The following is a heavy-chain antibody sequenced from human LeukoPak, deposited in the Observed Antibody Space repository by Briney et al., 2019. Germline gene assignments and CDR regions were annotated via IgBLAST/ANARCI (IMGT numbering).Heavy chain of an antibody. D-gene: IGHD5-18*01. CDR3: ASAIQRLNYYYYMDV. CDR1: GGSISSYY. CDR2: IYTSGST. Sequence: SETLSLTCTVSGGSISSYYWSWIRQPAGKGLEWIGRIYTSGSTNYNPSLKSRVTMSVDTSKNQFSLKLSSVTAADTAVYYCASAIQRLNYYYYMDVWGKGTTVTVS. J-gene: IGHJ6*03. V-gene: IGHV4-4*07.